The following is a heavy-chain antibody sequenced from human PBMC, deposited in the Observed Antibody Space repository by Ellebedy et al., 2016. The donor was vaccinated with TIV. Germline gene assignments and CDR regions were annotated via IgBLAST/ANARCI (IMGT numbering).Heavy chain of an antibody. CDR1: GFTFSTYA. Sequence: GGSLRLXXAASGFTFSTYAMNWVRQAPGTGLEWVSYLNRDPGYIMYAESAKGRFTISRDNAKNSLYLQMNSLRAEDTAVYYCTRDGNRGFDMDVWGQGTMVTVSS. V-gene: IGHV3-21*01. D-gene: IGHD2/OR15-2a*01. CDR3: TRDGNRGFDMDV. J-gene: IGHJ6*02. CDR2: LNRDPGYI.